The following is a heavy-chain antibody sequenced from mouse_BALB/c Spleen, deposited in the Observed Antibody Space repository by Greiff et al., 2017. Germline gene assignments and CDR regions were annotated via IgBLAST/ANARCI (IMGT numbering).Heavy chain of an antibody. D-gene: IGHD1-2*01. Sequence: EVNVVESGGGLVQPGGSLRLSCATSGFTFTDYYMSWVRQPPGKALEWLGFIRNKANGYTTEYSASVKGRFTISRDNSQSILYLQMNTLRAEDSATYYCARAITTALYAMDYWGQGTSVTVSS. J-gene: IGHJ4*01. CDR1: GFTFTDYY. CDR2: IRNKANGYTT. CDR3: ARAITTALYAMDY. V-gene: IGHV7-3*02.